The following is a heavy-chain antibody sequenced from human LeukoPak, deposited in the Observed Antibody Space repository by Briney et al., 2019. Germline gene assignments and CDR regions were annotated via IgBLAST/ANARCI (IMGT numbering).Heavy chain of an antibody. D-gene: IGHD5-12*01. V-gene: IGHV3-49*04. CDR3: TRVIVATKDY. CDR1: GFTFGDYA. J-gene: IGHJ4*02. Sequence: GRSLRLSCTGSGFTFGDYAMNWVRQAPGKGLEWVGLIRSKNYGGTTEYAASVKGRFTISRDDSRSIAYLQMNSLKTEDTAVYYCTRVIVATKDYWGQGTLVTVSS. CDR2: IRSKNYGGTT.